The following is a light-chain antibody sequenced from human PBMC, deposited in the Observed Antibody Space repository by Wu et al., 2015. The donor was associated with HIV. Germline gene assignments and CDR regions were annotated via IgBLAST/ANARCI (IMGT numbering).Light chain of an antibody. CDR3: QQYGSSPPRFT. V-gene: IGKV3-20*01. CDR1: QSVSRSY. CDR2: GAS. J-gene: IGKJ3*01. Sequence: EIVLTQSPGTLSLSPGERATLSCRASQSVSRSYLAWYQQKPGQAPRLLIYGASSRATGIPDRFSGSGSGTDFTLTISRLEPEDFAVYYCQQYGSSPPRFTFGPGTKVEIK.